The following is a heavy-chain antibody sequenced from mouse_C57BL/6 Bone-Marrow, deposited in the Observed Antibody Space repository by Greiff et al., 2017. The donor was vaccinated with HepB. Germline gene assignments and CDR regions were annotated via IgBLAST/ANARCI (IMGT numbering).Heavy chain of an antibody. J-gene: IGHJ4*01. V-gene: IGHV5-9-1*02. Sequence: EVMLVESGEGLVKPGGSLKLSCAASGFTFSSYAMSWVRQTPEKRLEWVAYISSGGDYIYYADTVKGRFTISRDNARNTLYLQMSSLKSEDTAMYYFTRAPDLLWYLYYAMDYWGQGTSVTVSS. D-gene: IGHD2-1*01. CDR3: TRAPDLLWYLYYAMDY. CDR1: GFTFSSYA. CDR2: ISSGGDYI.